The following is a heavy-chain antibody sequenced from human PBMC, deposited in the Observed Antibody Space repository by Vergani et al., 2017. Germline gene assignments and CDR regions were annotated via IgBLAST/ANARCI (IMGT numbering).Heavy chain of an antibody. D-gene: IGHD1-1*01. Sequence: QEQSMESGGGGVQPGGSLRLSCEGSRFNFNDYVIQWVRQAPGKGLEWVATVSYDGYNEYYADSVRGRFTISRDNSRNTVSLQMDSLRLEDTAVYYCARNPRPRCINSVCRYVFDVWGHGTKVTVSS. CDR2: VSYDGYNE. J-gene: IGHJ3*01. V-gene: IGHV3-30*03. CDR3: ARNPRPRCINSVCRYVFDV. CDR1: RFNFNDYV.